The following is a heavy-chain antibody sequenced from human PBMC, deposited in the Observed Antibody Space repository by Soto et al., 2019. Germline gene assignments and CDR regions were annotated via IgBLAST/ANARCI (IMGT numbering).Heavy chain of an antibody. CDR3: ARYFYESSDYSPCYCGMDV. D-gene: IGHD3-22*01. V-gene: IGHV2-5*02. CDR1: GFSLSTSGVG. Sequence: QITLKESGPTLLKPTQTLTLTCTLSGFSLSTSGVGVGWVRQTPEKALEWLALIYWDDGKRYSLSLKSRVTITKDTSKNQVVLTMTNMDPVDTATYYCARYFYESSDYSPCYCGMDVCGQGTTVTVSS. CDR2: IYWDDGK. J-gene: IGHJ6*02.